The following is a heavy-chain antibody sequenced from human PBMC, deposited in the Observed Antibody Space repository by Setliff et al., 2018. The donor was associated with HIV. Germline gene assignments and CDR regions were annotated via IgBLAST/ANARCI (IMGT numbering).Heavy chain of an antibody. Sequence: SLRLTCAVSGCTFSSYGMHWVRQAPGKGLEWVAVIWYDGSNKHYADSVKGRFTISRDNSKNTVYLQMNSLRAEDTAVYYCARVPYFSFWSGYFDIYGMDVWGQGTAVTVSS. D-gene: IGHD3-3*01. CDR3: ARVPYFSFWSGYFDIYGMDV. V-gene: IGHV3-33*01. CDR1: GCTFSSYG. J-gene: IGHJ6*02. CDR2: IWYDGSNK.